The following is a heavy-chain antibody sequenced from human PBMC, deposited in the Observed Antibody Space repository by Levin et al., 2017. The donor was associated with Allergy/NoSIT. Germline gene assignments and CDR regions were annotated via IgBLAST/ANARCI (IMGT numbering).Heavy chain of an antibody. Sequence: LRLSCTVSGGSISSGGYYWSWIRQHPGKGLEWIGYIYYSGSTYDNPYLKSRVTISVDTSKNQFSLKLSSVTAADTAVYYCARQTGTGEGDYGMDGWGQGTTVTVSS. J-gene: IGHJ6*02. D-gene: IGHD1-1*01. CDR3: ARQTGTGEGDYGMDG. CDR1: GGSISSGGYY. V-gene: IGHV4-31*03. CDR2: IYYSGST.